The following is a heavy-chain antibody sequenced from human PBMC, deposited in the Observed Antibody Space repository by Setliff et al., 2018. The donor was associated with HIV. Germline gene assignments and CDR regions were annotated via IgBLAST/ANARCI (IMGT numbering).Heavy chain of an antibody. CDR1: GFTFSNSW. V-gene: IGHV3-15*01. CDR3: VAGVGTSSVDY. J-gene: IGHJ4*02. Sequence: PGGSLRLSCAASGFTFSNSWMTWVRQAPGKGLEWVGRIKTKTQRGTKDYAAPAKGRFIISRDDSKNTLYLHMNSLRSEDTAVYYCVAGVGTSSVDYWGQGTMVTVSS. D-gene: IGHD3-22*01. CDR2: IKTKTQRGTK.